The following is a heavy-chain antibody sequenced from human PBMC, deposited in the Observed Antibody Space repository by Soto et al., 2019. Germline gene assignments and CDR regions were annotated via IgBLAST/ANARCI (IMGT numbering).Heavy chain of an antibody. D-gene: IGHD6-13*01. CDR3: TRAMMAAAGTSYGLAV. V-gene: IGHV1-8*01. CDR1: GYTFTSYD. J-gene: IGHJ6*02. CDR2: MNPISGNT. Sequence: QVQLVQSGAEVKKPGASVKVSCKASGYTFTSYDINWVRQATGQGLEWMGWMNPISGNTGYAQEFQGRVTMTRNTARSTAYRELSSLRSEDTGGYYCTRAMMAAAGTSYGLAVWGQGTTVTVS.